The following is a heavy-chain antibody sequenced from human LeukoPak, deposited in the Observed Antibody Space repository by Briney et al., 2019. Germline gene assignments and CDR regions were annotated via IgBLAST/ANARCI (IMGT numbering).Heavy chain of an antibody. D-gene: IGHD3-3*01. CDR2: IIPIFGTA. CDR3: ARDRRFLEWPSYYFDY. CDR1: GGTFSSYA. V-gene: IGHV1-69*05. Sequence: ASVKVSCKASGGTFSSYAISWVRQAPGQGLEWMGGIIPIFGTANYAQKFQGRVTITRDTSASTAYMELSSLRSEDTAVYYCARDRRFLEWPSYYFDYWGQGTLVTVSS. J-gene: IGHJ4*02.